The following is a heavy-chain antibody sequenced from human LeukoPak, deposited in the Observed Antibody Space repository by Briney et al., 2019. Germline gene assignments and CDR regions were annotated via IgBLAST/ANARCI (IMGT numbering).Heavy chain of an antibody. D-gene: IGHD6-19*01. V-gene: IGHV3-33*01. CDR2: IWYDGSNK. CDR1: GFTFNSYA. CDR3: ARAGSGWYEIDS. J-gene: IGHJ4*02. Sequence: GRSLRLSCAASGFTFNSYAMHWVRQAPGKGLDWVAVIWYDGSNKYYADSVKGRFTISRDNSKNTLYLQMNSLRAEDTALYACARAGSGWYEIDSWGQGTLVTVSS.